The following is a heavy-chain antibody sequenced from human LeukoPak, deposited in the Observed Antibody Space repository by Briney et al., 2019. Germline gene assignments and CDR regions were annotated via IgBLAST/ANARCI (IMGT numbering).Heavy chain of an antibody. CDR3: ARSLVTNYYYYGMDV. Sequence: GGSLRLSCAASGFTFSNYAMIWVRQAPGKGLEWVSSVSGSGTDTYYADSVTGRFTISRDNAKNSLYLQMNSLRAEDTAVFYCARSLVTNYYYYGMDVWGQGTTVTVSS. CDR2: VSGSGTDT. D-gene: IGHD1-14*01. CDR1: GFTFSNYA. V-gene: IGHV3-21*01. J-gene: IGHJ6*02.